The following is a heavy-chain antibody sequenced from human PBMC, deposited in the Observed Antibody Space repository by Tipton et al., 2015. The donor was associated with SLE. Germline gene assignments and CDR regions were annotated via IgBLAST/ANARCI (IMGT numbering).Heavy chain of an antibody. CDR2: IRSKAYGGTT. CDR1: GFTFGDYA. V-gene: IGHV3-49*04. D-gene: IGHD3-16*01. J-gene: IGHJ4*02. CDR3: ARQKRAGGGGDY. Sequence: RSLRLSCTASGFTFGDYAMSWVRQAPGKGLERVGFIRSKAYGGTTDYAASVKGRFTISRDDSKSIAYLQMNSLKTEDTAVYYCARQKRAGGGGDYWGQGTLVTVSS.